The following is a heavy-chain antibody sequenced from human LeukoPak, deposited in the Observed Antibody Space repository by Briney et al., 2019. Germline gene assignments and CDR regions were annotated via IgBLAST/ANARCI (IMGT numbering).Heavy chain of an antibody. Sequence: ASVKVSCKVSGYTLTELSMHWVRQAPGKGLEWMGGFDPEDGETIYAQKFQGRVTMTEDTSTDTAYMELSSLRSEDTAVYYCARETWSGSNDGTSDFDYWGQGTLVTVSS. CDR3: ARETWSGSNDGTSDFDY. J-gene: IGHJ4*02. V-gene: IGHV1-24*01. D-gene: IGHD1-26*01. CDR1: GYTLTELS. CDR2: FDPEDGET.